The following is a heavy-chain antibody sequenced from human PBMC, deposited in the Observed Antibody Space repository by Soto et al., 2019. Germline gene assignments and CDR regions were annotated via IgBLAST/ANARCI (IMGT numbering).Heavy chain of an antibody. D-gene: IGHD3-22*01. V-gene: IGHV4-39*01. Sequence: PSETLSLTCTVSGASFTSNSYFLGWIRHAPGKGLEWIASFFYGWMTYYNPSLKSRVSISVDTSKSQFSLRLISVTAADTAVYYWATAPEPYSPAGYYINHFDPWAQGTLVTVSS. CDR1: GASFTSNSYF. J-gene: IGHJ5*02. CDR3: ATAPEPYSPAGYYINHFDP. CDR2: FFYGWMT.